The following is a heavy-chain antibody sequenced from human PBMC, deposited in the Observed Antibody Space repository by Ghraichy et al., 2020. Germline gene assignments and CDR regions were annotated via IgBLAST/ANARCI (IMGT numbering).Heavy chain of an antibody. CDR3: AKDYYDSSGFIDY. CDR2: IRYDGSNK. D-gene: IGHD3-22*01. Sequence: WGSLRLSCAASGFTFSSYGMHWVRQAPGKGLEWVAFIRYDGSNKYYADSVKGRFTISRDNSKNTLYLQMNSLRAEDTAVYYCAKDYYDSSGFIDYWGQGTLVTVSS. J-gene: IGHJ4*02. V-gene: IGHV3-30*02. CDR1: GFTFSSYG.